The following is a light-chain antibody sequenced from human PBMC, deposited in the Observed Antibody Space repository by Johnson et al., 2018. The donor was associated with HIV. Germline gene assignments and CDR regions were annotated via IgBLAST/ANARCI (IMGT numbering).Light chain of an antibody. CDR1: SSNIGNNY. CDR2: DNN. J-gene: IGLJ1*01. V-gene: IGLV1-51*01. Sequence: QSVLTQPPSVSAAPGQKVTISCSGSSSNIGNNYVYWYQQVPGTAPKLLIYDNNERPSGIPDRFSGSKSGTSATLGITGLQTGDEADYYCGTWDSSLSAGFDGFGTGTKVTVL. CDR3: GTWDSSLSAGFDG.